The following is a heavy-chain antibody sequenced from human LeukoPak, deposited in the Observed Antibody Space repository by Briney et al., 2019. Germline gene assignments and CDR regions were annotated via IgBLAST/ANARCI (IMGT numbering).Heavy chain of an antibody. CDR3: ARDREGRYYYGSGRLFDY. J-gene: IGHJ4*02. CDR2: INPSGGST. Sequence: ASVKVSCKASGYTFTSYYMHWVRQAPGQGLEWMGIINPSGGSTSYAQKFQGRVTMTRDTSTSTVYMELSSLRSEDTAVYYCARDREGRYYYGSGRLFDYWGQGTLVTVSS. CDR1: GYTFTSYY. D-gene: IGHD3-10*01. V-gene: IGHV1-46*01.